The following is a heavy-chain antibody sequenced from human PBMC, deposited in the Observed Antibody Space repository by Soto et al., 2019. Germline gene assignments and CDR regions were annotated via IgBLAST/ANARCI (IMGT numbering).Heavy chain of an antibody. CDR2: IYYSDST. D-gene: IGHD2-2*01. V-gene: IGHV4-59*11. Sequence: QVQLQASCPGLVEPSETLARTCTVSGCSISSHYWSWLRHPPVKGLESIGYIYYSDSTNYNASLKRRVTISVDTSKNQFSLNLSSVTAADTAVDYCARDRQVDCGLDVWCQGTTVIVSS. CDR1: GCSISSHY. J-gene: IGHJ6*02. CDR3: ARDRQVDCGLDV.